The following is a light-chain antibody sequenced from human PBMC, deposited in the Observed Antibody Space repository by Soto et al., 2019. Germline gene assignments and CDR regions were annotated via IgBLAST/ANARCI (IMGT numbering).Light chain of an antibody. V-gene: IGLV7-46*01. Sequence: QAVVTQEPSLTVSPGGTVTLTCGSSTGGVTSGHYPFWFQQKPGQAPRTLIYDTSNKHSWTPARFSGSLLGGKAALTLSGAQHEDEAEYYCLLSYSGSRVFGAGTKLTVL. CDR3: LLSYSGSRV. CDR1: TGGVTSGHY. J-gene: IGLJ3*02. CDR2: DTS.